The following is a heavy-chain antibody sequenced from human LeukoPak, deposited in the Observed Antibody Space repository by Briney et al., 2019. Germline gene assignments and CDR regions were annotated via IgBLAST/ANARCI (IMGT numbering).Heavy chain of an antibody. D-gene: IGHD5-24*01. CDR2: INSDGSST. Sequence: GGSLRLSCAASGFTFSSYWMHWVRQAPGKGLVWVSRINSDGSSTTYADSVKGRFTISRDNAKNTLYLQMNSLRAEDTAVYYCASDGDGYNNGIDYWGQGTLVSVSS. V-gene: IGHV3-74*01. J-gene: IGHJ4*02. CDR1: GFTFSSYW. CDR3: ASDGDGYNNGIDY.